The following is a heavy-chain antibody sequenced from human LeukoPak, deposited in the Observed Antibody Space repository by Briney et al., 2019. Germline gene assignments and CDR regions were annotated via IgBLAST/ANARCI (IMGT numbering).Heavy chain of an antibody. J-gene: IGHJ4*02. CDR1: GFTFDDYA. CDR3: AKEGWFGELGDY. Sequence: PGGSLRLSCAASGFTFDDYAMHWVRHAPGKGLEWVSLISGDGGSTYYADSVKGRFTISRDNSKNSLYLQMNSLRTEDTALYYCAKEGWFGELGDYWGQGTLVTVSS. D-gene: IGHD3-10*01. CDR2: ISGDGGST. V-gene: IGHV3-43*02.